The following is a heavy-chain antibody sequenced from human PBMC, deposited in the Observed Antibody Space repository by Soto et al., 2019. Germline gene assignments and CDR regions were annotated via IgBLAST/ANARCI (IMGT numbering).Heavy chain of an antibody. CDR2: IDPSDSYT. CDR1: GYSFTSYW. J-gene: IGHJ5*02. D-gene: IGHD3-22*01. Sequence: PVESLNISFKGSGYSFTSYWISWVRQMPGKGLEWMGRIDPSDSYTNYSPSFQGHFTISADKSISTAYLQWSSLKASDTAMYYCARRSYDSSGYYPLWWFDPWGQGTLVTVSS. V-gene: IGHV5-10-1*01. CDR3: ARRSYDSSGYYPLWWFDP.